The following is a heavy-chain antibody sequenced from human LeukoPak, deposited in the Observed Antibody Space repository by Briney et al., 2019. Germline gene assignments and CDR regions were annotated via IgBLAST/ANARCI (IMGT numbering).Heavy chain of an antibody. J-gene: IGHJ5*02. CDR2: IYYSGST. CDR1: GGSISSSSYY. D-gene: IGHD6-13*01. Sequence: SETLSLTCTVSGGSISSSSYYWGWIRQPPGKGLEWIGSIYYSGSTYSNPSLKSRVTISVDTSKNQFSLKLSSVTAADTAVYYCARGSSPGGPWFDPWGQGTLVTVSS. V-gene: IGHV4-39*07. CDR3: ARGSSPGGPWFDP.